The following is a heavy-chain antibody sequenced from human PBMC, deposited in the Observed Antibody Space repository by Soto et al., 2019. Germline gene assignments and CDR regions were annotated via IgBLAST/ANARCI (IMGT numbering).Heavy chain of an antibody. D-gene: IGHD2-2*01. J-gene: IGHJ6*02. CDR2: INPNSGGT. CDR3: ARDLASPALNYYYGMDV. V-gene: IGHV1-2*04. Sequence: ASVKVSCKASGYTFTGYYMHWVRQAPGQGLEWMGWINPNSGGTNYAQKFQGWVTMTRDTSISTAYMELSRLRSDDTAVYYCARDLASPALNYYYGMDVWGQGTTVTVSS. CDR1: GYTFTGYY.